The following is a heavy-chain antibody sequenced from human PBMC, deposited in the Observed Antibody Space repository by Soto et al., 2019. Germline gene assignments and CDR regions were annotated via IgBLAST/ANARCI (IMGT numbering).Heavy chain of an antibody. Sequence: QVQLVQSGAEVKKPGSSVRVSCKASGGTFSSYAISWVRQAPGQGLEWMGGIIPIFGTENYAQKFQGRVTITADESTSTAYMELSSLRSEDTAVYYCARDRIAGSKYYYGMDIWGQGTTVTVSS. CDR1: GGTFSSYA. D-gene: IGHD6-13*01. CDR3: ARDRIAGSKYYYGMDI. CDR2: IIPIFGTE. J-gene: IGHJ6*02. V-gene: IGHV1-69*01.